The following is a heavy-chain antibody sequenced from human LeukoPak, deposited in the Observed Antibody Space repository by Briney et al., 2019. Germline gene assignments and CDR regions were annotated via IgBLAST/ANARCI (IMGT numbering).Heavy chain of an antibody. V-gene: IGHV4-59*11. Sequence: PSETLSLTCTVSGGSISSHDWSWIRQPPGKGLEWIGYMYYNGSMNYNPSLKSRVTISADTSKNQFSLKLSSVTAADTAVYYCARYSSGWYGPRWFDPWGQGTLVTVSS. CDR2: MYYNGSM. CDR3: ARYSSGWYGPRWFDP. D-gene: IGHD6-19*01. CDR1: GGSISSHD. J-gene: IGHJ5*02.